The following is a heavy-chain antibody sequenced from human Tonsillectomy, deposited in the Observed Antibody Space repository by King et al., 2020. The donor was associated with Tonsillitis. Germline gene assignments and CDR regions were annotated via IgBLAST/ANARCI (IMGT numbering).Heavy chain of an antibody. CDR1: GFSPSTDEMR. J-gene: IGHJ5*02. CDR2: IDWEDEK. Sequence: TLKESGPAPVKPTQTLTLTCTFSGFSPSTDEMRVSWVRQPPGKDLEWLARIDWEDEKCYSTSLKTRLTISRHTSQNQMVLRMTNMDPADTATYYCTRSQAGSNWFDPWGRGTLVTVSS. V-gene: IGHV2-70*04. CDR3: TRSQAGSNWFDP.